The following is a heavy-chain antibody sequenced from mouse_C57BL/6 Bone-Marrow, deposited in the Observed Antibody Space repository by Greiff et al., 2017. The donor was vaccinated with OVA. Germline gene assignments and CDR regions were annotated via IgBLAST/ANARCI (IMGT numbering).Heavy chain of an antibody. CDR3: TTLGRDY. Sequence: VQLQQSGAELVRPGASVTLSCTASGFTIKDDYMHWVKQRPEQGLEWIGWIDPENGDTEYASKFQGKATITADTSSNTAYLQLSSLTSEDTAVYYCTTLGRDYWGQGTTLTVSS. CDR2: IDPENGDT. D-gene: IGHD4-1*01. J-gene: IGHJ2*01. CDR1: GFTIKDDY. V-gene: IGHV14-4*01.